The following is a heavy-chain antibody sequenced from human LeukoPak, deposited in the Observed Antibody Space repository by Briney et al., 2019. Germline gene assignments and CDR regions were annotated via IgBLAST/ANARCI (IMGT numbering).Heavy chain of an antibody. Sequence: SETLSLTCTVSGGSISSSSYYWGWIRQPPGKGLEWIGSIYYSGSTYYNPSLKSRVTISVDTSKNQFSLKLSSVTAADTAVYYCARRKVRGVILSYNWFDPWGQGTLVTVSS. D-gene: IGHD3-10*01. J-gene: IGHJ5*02. CDR1: GGSISSSSYY. V-gene: IGHV4-39*01. CDR2: IYYSGST. CDR3: ARRKVRGVILSYNWFDP.